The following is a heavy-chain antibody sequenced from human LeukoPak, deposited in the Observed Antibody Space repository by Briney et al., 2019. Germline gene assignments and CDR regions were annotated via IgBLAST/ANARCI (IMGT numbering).Heavy chain of an antibody. CDR2: VYSDGRT. CDR3: ARDLNSGSGWYGGVLEI. J-gene: IGHJ3*02. V-gene: IGHV3-66*02. CDR1: GFSVSSNY. D-gene: IGHD6-19*01. Sequence: GGSLRLSCAASGFSVSSNYMSWVRQAPGKGLEWVSVVYSDGRTYSADSVKGRFTISRDNAKNTVYLQMNSLGAEDTAVYYCARDLNSGSGWYGGVLEIWGQGTMVTVSS.